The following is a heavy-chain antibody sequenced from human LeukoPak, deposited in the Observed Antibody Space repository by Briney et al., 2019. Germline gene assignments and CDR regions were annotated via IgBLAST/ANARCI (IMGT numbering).Heavy chain of an antibody. CDR3: ARDLTITIFGVVTAPGGIDY. D-gene: IGHD3-3*01. CDR2: INSDGSST. Sequence: GGSLRLSCAASGFTFSSHWMHWVRQAPGKGLVWVSRINSDGSSTSYADSVKGRFTISRDNAKNTLYLQMNSLRAEDTAVYYCARDLTITIFGVVTAPGGIDYWGQGTLVTVSS. CDR1: GFTFSSHW. J-gene: IGHJ4*02. V-gene: IGHV3-74*01.